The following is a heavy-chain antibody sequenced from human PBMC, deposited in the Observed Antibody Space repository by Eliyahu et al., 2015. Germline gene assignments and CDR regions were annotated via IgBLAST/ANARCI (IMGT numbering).Heavy chain of an antibody. Sequence: QVTLEESGPVLVKPTETLTLTCXXXGXXXSNARMGVSWTRQPPGKALEWLAHIFSNDEKSYSTSLKSRLTISKDTSKSQVVLTMTNMDPVDTATYYCARIISGYDRRDCYYMDVWGKGTTVTVSS. D-gene: IGHD5-12*01. CDR1: GXXXSNARMG. CDR2: IFSNDEK. CDR3: ARIISGYDRRDCYYMDV. J-gene: IGHJ6*03. V-gene: IGHV2-26*01.